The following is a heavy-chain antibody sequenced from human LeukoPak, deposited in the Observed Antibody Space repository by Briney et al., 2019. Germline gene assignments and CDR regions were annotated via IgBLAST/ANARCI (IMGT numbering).Heavy chain of an antibody. CDR2: IWYDGSNK. CDR1: GFTFSSYG. Sequence: GGSLRLSCAASGFTFSSYGMHWVRQAPGKGLEWVAVIWYDGSNKYYADSVRGRSTISRDNSKNTLYLQMNSLRAEDTAVYYCARDYGDYGEYFQHWGQGTQVTVSS. J-gene: IGHJ1*01. CDR3: ARDYGDYGEYFQH. D-gene: IGHD4-17*01. V-gene: IGHV3-33*01.